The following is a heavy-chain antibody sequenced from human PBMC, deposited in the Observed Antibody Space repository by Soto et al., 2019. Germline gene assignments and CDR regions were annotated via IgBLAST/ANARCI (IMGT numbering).Heavy chain of an antibody. CDR2: IYHSGST. Sequence: SETLSLTCAVSGYSISSGYYWGWIRQPPGKGLEWIGSIYHSGSTYYNPSLKSRVTISVDTSKNQFSLKLSSVTAADTAVYHCARMKGGYSSSSGYFDYWGQGTLVTVSS. CDR1: GYSISSGYY. V-gene: IGHV4-38-2*01. D-gene: IGHD6-6*01. CDR3: ARMKGGYSSSSGYFDY. J-gene: IGHJ4*02.